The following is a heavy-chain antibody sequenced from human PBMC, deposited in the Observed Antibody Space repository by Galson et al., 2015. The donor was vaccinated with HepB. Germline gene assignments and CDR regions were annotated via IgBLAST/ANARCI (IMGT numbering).Heavy chain of an antibody. CDR2: IIPILGIA. Sequence: SVKVSCKASGGTFSGYAISWVRQAPGQGLEWMGRIIPILGIANYAQKFQGRVTITADKSTSTAYMELSSLRSEDTAVYYCARVLGSGYPTTGVDYWGQGTLVTVSS. D-gene: IGHD3-22*01. V-gene: IGHV1-69*04. J-gene: IGHJ4*02. CDR1: GGTFSGYA. CDR3: ARVLGSGYPTTGVDY.